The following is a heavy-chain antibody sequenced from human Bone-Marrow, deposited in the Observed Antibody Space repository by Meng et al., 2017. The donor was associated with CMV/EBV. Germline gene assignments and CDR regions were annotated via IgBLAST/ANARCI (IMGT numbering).Heavy chain of an antibody. CDR2: IRYDGSNK. V-gene: IGHV3-30*02. CDR3: AKLYGGSGVLDY. D-gene: IGHD4-23*01. CDR1: GFTFSSYG. J-gene: IGHJ4*02. Sequence: GESLKISCAASGFTFSSYGMHWVRQAPGKGLEWVAFIRYDGSNKYYADSVKGRFTISRDNSKNTLYLQMNSLRAEDTAVYYCAKLYGGSGVLDYWGQGTLVTVSS.